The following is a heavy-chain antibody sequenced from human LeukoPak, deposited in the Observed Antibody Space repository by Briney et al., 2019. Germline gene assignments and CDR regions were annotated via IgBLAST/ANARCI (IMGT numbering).Heavy chain of an antibody. CDR1: GYTFTGYD. J-gene: IGHJ6*03. D-gene: IGHD4-23*01. V-gene: IGHV1-2*02. Sequence: GASVKGSCKASGYTFTGYDMHWVRQAPGQGLEWMGWINPNSGGTNYAQKFQGRVTMNRDTCIGTVYMERGGLRSVDTAVYYCARASSVVRSTLRYYYYYYMDVWGKGTTVTVSS. CDR3: ARASSVVRSTLRYYYYYYMDV. CDR2: INPNSGGT.